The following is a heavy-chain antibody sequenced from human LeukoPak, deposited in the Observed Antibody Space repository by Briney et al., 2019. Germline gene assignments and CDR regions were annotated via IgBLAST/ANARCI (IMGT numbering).Heavy chain of an antibody. D-gene: IGHD6-13*01. CDR1: GFIFSNYA. Sequence: GGSLRLSCGASGFIFSNYAMSWVRQAPGKGLEWVSDISGGGATTFYADSVKGRFTISRDNSKNTLYLQLSSLRAEDTAVYYCAKSTGYSTTGRDFDSWGRGTLVTVSS. CDR3: AKSTGYSTTGRDFDS. CDR2: ISGGGATT. V-gene: IGHV3-23*01. J-gene: IGHJ4*02.